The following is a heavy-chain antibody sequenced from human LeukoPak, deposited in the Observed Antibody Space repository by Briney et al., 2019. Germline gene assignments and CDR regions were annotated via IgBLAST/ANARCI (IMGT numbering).Heavy chain of an antibody. V-gene: IGHV3-48*04. J-gene: IGHJ4*02. CDR1: GFTFSTTG. CDR2: ISSSGSTI. D-gene: IGHD1-26*01. CDR3: ARAVGPDY. Sequence: GGSLRLSCVVSGFTFSTTGMNWVRQAPGKGLEWVSYISSSGSTIYCADSVKGRFTISRDNAKNSLYLQMNSLRAEDTAVYYCARAVGPDYWGQGTLVTVSS.